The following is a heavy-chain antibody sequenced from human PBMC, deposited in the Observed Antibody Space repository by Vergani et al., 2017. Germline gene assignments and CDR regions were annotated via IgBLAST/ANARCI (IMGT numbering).Heavy chain of an antibody. CDR1: GYTFTSDG. V-gene: IGHV1-18*04. D-gene: IGHD2-2*01. CDR3: ARDRGGMVVVPAASTFDWYFDL. J-gene: IGHJ2*01. Sequence: QVQLVQSGAEVKKPGASVTVSCKASGYTFTSDGISWVRQAPGQGLEWMGWISAYTGNTNYAQKLQGRVTMTTDTSTSTAYVELRSLRSDDTSVYYCARDRGGMVVVPAASTFDWYFDLWGRGTLVTVAS. CDR2: ISAYTGNT.